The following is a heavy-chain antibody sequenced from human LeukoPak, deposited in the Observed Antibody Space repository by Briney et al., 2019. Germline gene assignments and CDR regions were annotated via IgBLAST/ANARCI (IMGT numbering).Heavy chain of an antibody. CDR2: ISGSGGST. V-gene: IGHV3-23*01. CDR3: AKGTIAAAGTLDY. Sequence: GGSLRLSCAASGFTFSSYAVSWVRQAPGKGLEWVSAISGSGGSTYYADSVKGQFTISRDNSKNTLYLQMNSLRAEDTAVYYCAKGTIAAAGTLDYWGQGTLVTVSS. J-gene: IGHJ4*02. CDR1: GFTFSSYA. D-gene: IGHD6-13*01.